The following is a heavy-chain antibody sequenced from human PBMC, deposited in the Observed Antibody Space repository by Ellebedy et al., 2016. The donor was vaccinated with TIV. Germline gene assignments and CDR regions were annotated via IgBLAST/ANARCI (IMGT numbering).Heavy chain of an antibody. CDR3: ARNRGYCSGDCYSTLDGMDV. CDR2: IWYDGSNK. J-gene: IGHJ6*02. D-gene: IGHD2-21*02. CDR1: GFSFSSYG. V-gene: IGHV3-33*08. Sequence: PGGSLRLSCAASGFSFSSYGMHWVRQAPGKGLEWVAVIWYDGSNKYHADSVKGRFTISRDNSNNTLYLQMNSLRAEDTAVYYCARNRGYCSGDCYSTLDGMDVWGQGTAVTVSS.